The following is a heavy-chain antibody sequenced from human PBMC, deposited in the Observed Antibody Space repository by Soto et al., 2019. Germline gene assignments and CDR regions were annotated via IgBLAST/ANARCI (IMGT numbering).Heavy chain of an antibody. J-gene: IGHJ4*02. CDR1: GFTFSSYS. CDR3: ASFGYCTNGVCLGY. Sequence: GGSLRLSCAASGFTFSSYSMNWVRQAPGKGLEWVSSISSSSSYIYYADSVKGRFTISRDNAKNSLYLQMNSLRAEDTAVYYCASFGYCTNGVCLGYWGQGTLVTVSS. D-gene: IGHD2-8*01. CDR2: ISSSSSYI. V-gene: IGHV3-21*01.